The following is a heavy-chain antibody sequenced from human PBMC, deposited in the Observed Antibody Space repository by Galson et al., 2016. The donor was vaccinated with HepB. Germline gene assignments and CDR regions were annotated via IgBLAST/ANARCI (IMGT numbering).Heavy chain of an antibody. D-gene: IGHD3-22*01. CDR1: GFTFSNYA. CDR3: ARSHGYSGRNAFDI. J-gene: IGHJ3*02. V-gene: IGHV3-30*04. Sequence: SLRLSCAASGFTFSNYALHWVRQAPGKGLEWVAVVSYEGSNKYYAESGRGRFIISRDSSKNTLYLQMNSLRPEDTAMYYCARSHGYSGRNAFDIWGQGRMVTVSS. CDR2: VSYEGSNK.